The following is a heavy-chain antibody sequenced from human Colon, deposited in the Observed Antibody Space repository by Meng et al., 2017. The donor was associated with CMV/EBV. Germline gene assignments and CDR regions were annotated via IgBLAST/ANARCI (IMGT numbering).Heavy chain of an antibody. CDR3: AKVGLGATTEIYYFDS. CDR1: GGSFSGYY. J-gene: IGHJ4*02. Sequence: LRLSCTVSGGSFSGYYWSWIRQPPGKGLEWIGFIYYSGRTIYNRSLESRVTMSVDTSKNHFSLRLSSVTAADTAVYYCAKVGLGATTEIYYFDSWGPGTLVTVSS. CDR2: IYYSGRT. V-gene: IGHV4-59*01. D-gene: IGHD1-26*01.